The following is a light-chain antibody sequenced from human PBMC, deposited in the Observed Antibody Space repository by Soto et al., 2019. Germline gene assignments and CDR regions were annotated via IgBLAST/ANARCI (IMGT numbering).Light chain of an antibody. J-gene: IGKJ1*01. CDR1: QSVRNY. CDR2: AAS. CDR3: QQYGSSPWT. V-gene: IGKV3-20*01. Sequence: IGLTQSPATLSLSPGERATLSCRASQSVRNYLAWHQQKPGQAPRLLIYAASRRATGIPDRFSGSGSGTDFTLTISRLEPEDFAVYYCQQYGSSPWTFGQGTKVDI.